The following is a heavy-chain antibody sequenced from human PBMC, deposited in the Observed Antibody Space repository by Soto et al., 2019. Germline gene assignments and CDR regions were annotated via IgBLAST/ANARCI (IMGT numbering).Heavy chain of an antibody. CDR2: ISYDGNNK. Sequence: QVQLVESGGGVVQPGRSLRLSCAASGFTFNTYAIHWVRQAPGKGLEWVGVISYDGNNKYYADSVEGRFTISRDNSKNTLDLQMNSLGAEDTAVYYCARGESIDTRAYPSSKFDSWGQGTLVTVSS. D-gene: IGHD3-10*01. CDR1: GFTFNTYA. CDR3: ARGESIDTRAYPSSKFDS. J-gene: IGHJ4*02. V-gene: IGHV3-30-3*01.